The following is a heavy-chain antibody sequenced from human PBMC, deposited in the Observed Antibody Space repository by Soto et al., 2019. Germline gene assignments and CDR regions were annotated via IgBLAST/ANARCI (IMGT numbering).Heavy chain of an antibody. V-gene: IGHV3-66*01. CDR3: AKAWGIDY. D-gene: IGHD7-27*01. CDR2: IYSGGST. CDR1: GFTVSSNY. J-gene: IGHJ4*02. Sequence: GGSLRLSCAASGFTVSSNYMSWVRQAPGKGLEWVSVIYSGGSTYYADSVKGRFIISRDDSKNTLFLQMNSLRVEDTAIYYCAKAWGIDYWGQGTLVTVSS.